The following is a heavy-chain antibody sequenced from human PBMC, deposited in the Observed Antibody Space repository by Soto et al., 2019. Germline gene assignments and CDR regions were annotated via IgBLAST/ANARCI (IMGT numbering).Heavy chain of an antibody. Sequence: ASVKVSCKSSGYTFTNYYMHWVRQAPGQGLEWLGIINPAGGTTSYAQKFQGRLTLTRDTSTSTVYLEMSSLTSEDTAVYFCARGVNYDVLTGPKYYGMDVLGQGTTVTVSS. CDR2: INPAGGTT. J-gene: IGHJ6*02. V-gene: IGHV1-46*01. CDR3: ARGVNYDVLTGPKYYGMDV. CDR1: GYTFTNYY. D-gene: IGHD3-9*01.